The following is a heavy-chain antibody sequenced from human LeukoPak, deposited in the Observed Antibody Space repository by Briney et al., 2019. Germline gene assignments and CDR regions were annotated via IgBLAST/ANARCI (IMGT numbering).Heavy chain of an antibody. D-gene: IGHD3-10*01. CDR3: ARIPAWLGAFGYSDL. CDR1: GFTFSSYS. J-gene: IGHJ2*01. V-gene: IGHV3-48*01. Sequence: GGSLRLSCAASGFTFSSYSMNWVRQAPGKGLEWVSYISSSSSSTIYYADSVKGRFTISRDNAKNSLYLQMNSLRVEDTAVYYCARIPAWLGAFGYSDLWGRATLLPAS. CDR2: ISSSSSSTI.